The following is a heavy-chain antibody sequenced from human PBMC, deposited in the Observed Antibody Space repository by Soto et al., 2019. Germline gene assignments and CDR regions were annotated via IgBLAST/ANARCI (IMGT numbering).Heavy chain of an antibody. CDR3: ARSPYYSNFDY. CDR2: IYYSGST. Sequence: SETLSLTCSVSGGSISSYYWSWIRQPPGKGLEWIGYIYYSGSTNYNPSLKSRVTISVDTSKNQFSLKLSSVTAADTAVYYCARSPYYSNFDYWGQGTLVTVS. J-gene: IGHJ4*02. V-gene: IGHV4-59*01. D-gene: IGHD4-4*01. CDR1: GGSISSYY.